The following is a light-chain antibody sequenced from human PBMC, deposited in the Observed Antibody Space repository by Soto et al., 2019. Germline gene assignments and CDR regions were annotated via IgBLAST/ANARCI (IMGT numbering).Light chain of an antibody. CDR2: GAS. V-gene: IGKV1-39*01. CDR1: QTINNY. Sequence: IRMTQSPSTLSASVGDRVTITCRASQTINNYLNWYQQKPGKAPKCLIYGASSLQSGVSSRFSGRGPGTDYTLTISSLQPEDFATYFCQQSYDSPPTFGGGTKVDIK. CDR3: QQSYDSPPT. J-gene: IGKJ4*01.